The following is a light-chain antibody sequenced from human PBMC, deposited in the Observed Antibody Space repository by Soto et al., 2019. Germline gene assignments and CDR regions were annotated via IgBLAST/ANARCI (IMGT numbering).Light chain of an antibody. CDR2: DVT. V-gene: IGLV2-14*03. CDR1: SSDVGGSNF. Sequence: QSALTPPASVSGSPGQSITISCTGTSSDVGGSNFVSWYQQHPGKAPKLMIFDVTNRPSGVSSRFSGSKSGNTASLTIYGLQVEDEADYYCSSYRGSSTLVIFGGGTKLTVL. J-gene: IGLJ2*01. CDR3: SSYRGSSTLVI.